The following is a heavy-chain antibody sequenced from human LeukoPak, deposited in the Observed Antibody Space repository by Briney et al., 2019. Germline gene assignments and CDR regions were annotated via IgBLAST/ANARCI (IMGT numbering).Heavy chain of an antibody. CDR3: ARERERFLNL. CDR1: GFTFSSYG. D-gene: IGHD3-3*01. Sequence: GGSLRLSCAASGFTFSSYGMHWVRQAPGKGLEWVAVISYDGSDKYYADSVKGRFTISRDNSMNTLYLEMNSLRAEDTAVYYCARERERFLNLWGQGTLVTVSS. CDR2: ISYDGSDK. J-gene: IGHJ5*02. V-gene: IGHV3-30*04.